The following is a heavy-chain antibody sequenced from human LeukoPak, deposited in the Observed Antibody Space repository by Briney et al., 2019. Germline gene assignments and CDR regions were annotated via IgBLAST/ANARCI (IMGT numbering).Heavy chain of an antibody. CDR1: GGSISSGSYY. CDR2: IYTSGST. Sequence: SETLSLTCTVSGGSISSGSYYWSWIRQPAGKGLEWIGRIYTSGSTNYNPSLKSRVTISVDTSKNQFSLKLSSVTAADTAVYYCARETSQKGAHYMDVWGKGTTVTISS. V-gene: IGHV4-61*02. J-gene: IGHJ6*03. D-gene: IGHD3-16*01. CDR3: ARETSQKGAHYMDV.